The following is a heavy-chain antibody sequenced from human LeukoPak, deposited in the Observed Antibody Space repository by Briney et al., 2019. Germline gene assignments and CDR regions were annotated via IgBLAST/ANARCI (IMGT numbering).Heavy chain of an antibody. Sequence: SETLSLTCTVSGGSVSSYYWSWIRQPAGKGLEWIGRIYTSGSTNYNPSLKSRVTMSVDTSKNQFSLKLSSVTAADTAVYYCAREVYYGSGSYYALDYWGQGTLVTVSS. V-gene: IGHV4-4*07. CDR2: IYTSGST. CDR3: AREVYYGSGSYYALDY. D-gene: IGHD3-10*01. CDR1: GGSVSSYY. J-gene: IGHJ4*02.